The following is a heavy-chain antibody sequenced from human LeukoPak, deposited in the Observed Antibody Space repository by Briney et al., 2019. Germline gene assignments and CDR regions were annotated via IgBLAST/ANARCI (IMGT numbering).Heavy chain of an antibody. J-gene: IGHJ4*02. Sequence: GGSLRLSCAASGFTFSSDSMNWVRQAPGKGLEWLSYISTSSSIIYYADSVKGRFTISRDNAKNSLYLQMDSLRAEDTAVYYCARDRGVRTYYYGSGSNSAFDYWGQGTLVTVSS. CDR1: GFTFSSDS. CDR3: ARDRGVRTYYYGSGSNSAFDY. V-gene: IGHV3-48*04. CDR2: ISTSSSII. D-gene: IGHD3-10*01.